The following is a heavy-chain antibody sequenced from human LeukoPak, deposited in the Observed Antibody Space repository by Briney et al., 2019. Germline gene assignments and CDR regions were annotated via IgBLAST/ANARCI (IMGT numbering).Heavy chain of an antibody. V-gene: IGHV1-18*01. J-gene: IGHJ6*02. CDR3: AGGDLLYYYYGMDV. Sequence: ASVKVSCKASGYTFTRNGISWVRQAPGQGLEWMGWISAYNGNTNYAQKFQGRVTMTRDTSTSTVYMELSSLRSEDTAVYYCAGGDLLYYYYGMDVWGQGTTVTVSS. CDR1: GYTFTRNG. CDR2: ISAYNGNT. D-gene: IGHD2-21*02.